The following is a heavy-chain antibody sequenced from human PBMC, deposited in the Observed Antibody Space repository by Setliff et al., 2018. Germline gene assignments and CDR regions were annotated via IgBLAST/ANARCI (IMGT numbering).Heavy chain of an antibody. D-gene: IGHD4-4*01. CDR1: GFTFNKYW. Sequence: GGSLRLSCAASGFTFNKYWMTWVRQAPGKGPEWVGRIKSSIEGATSDYGAPAKGRFTISRDDSKNMIFLQMNNLKIEDTGYYYCATGPRDSRNYLTWLGSWGQGTLVTVSS. V-gene: IGHV3-15*01. CDR3: ATGPRDSRNYLTWLGS. J-gene: IGHJ5*02. CDR2: IKSSIEGATS.